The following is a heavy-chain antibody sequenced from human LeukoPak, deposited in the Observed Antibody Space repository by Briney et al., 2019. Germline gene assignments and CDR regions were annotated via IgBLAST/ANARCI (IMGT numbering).Heavy chain of an antibody. D-gene: IGHD4-11*01. J-gene: IGHJ5*02. CDR2: IIPIFGTA. CDR3: ARGGDYSNYGSVRFDP. Sequence: ASVKVSCKASGGTFSSYAISWVRQAPGQGLEWMGRIIPIFGTANYAQKFQGRVTITTDESTSTAYMELSSLRSEDTAVYYCARGGDYSNYGSVRFDPWGQGTLVTVS. V-gene: IGHV1-69*05. CDR1: GGTFSSYA.